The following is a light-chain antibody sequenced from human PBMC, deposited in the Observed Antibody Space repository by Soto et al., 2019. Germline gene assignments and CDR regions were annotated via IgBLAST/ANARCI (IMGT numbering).Light chain of an antibody. V-gene: IGLV3-1*01. CDR1: KLGDKY. J-gene: IGLJ2*01. CDR3: QAWDSSSVV. Sequence: SYELTQPPSVSLSPGQTASITCSGDKLGDKYACWYQQKPGQSPVVVIYQDNKRPSGIPERFSGSNSGNTATLTISGTQAMDEADYYCQAWDSSSVVFGGGTQLTVL. CDR2: QDN.